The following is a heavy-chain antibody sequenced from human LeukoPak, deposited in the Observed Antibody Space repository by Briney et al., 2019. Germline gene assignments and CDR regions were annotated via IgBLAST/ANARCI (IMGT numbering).Heavy chain of an antibody. Sequence: GASVKVSCKASGYTFTGYPILWVRQAPGQGLEWMGWIIPNSGATTYAQKFQGRATMTRDTSISTAFMELSSLRSDDTAVYYCTREDYWGQGTPVTVSS. V-gene: IGHV1-2*02. CDR2: IIPNSGAT. CDR1: GYTFTGYP. CDR3: TREDY. J-gene: IGHJ4*02.